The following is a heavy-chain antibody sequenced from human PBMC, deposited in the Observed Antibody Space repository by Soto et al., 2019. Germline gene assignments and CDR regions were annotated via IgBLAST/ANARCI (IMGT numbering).Heavy chain of an antibody. J-gene: IGHJ6*03. D-gene: IGHD3-10*01. CDR3: GRHAKMSRGVPDYYYYYMDV. Sequence: SETLSLTCTVSGGSISSSSYFWGWIRQPPGKGLEWIGSIYYSGSTYYNPSLKSRVTISVDTSKTQFSLKLSSVTAADTAVYYCGRHAKMSRGVPDYYYYYMDVWGKGTTVTVSS. CDR2: IYYSGST. CDR1: GGSISSSSYF. V-gene: IGHV4-39*01.